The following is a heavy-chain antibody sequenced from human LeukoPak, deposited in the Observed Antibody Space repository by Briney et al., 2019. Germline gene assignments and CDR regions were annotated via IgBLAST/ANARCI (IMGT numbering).Heavy chain of an antibody. D-gene: IGHD3-22*01. CDR3: ARERYYYDSSGFDY. Sequence: GGSLRLSCAASGFTFSSYSMNRVRQAPGKGLEWVSSISSSSSYIYYADSVKGRFTISRDNAKNSLYLQMNSLRAEDTAVYYCARERYYYDSSGFDYWGQGTLVTVSS. V-gene: IGHV3-21*01. J-gene: IGHJ4*02. CDR2: ISSSSSYI. CDR1: GFTFSSYS.